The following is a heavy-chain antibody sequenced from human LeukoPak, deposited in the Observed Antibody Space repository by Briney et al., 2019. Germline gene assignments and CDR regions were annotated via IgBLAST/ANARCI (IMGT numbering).Heavy chain of an antibody. V-gene: IGHV3-30*04. CDR3: AKEFGYSNYFDS. J-gene: IGHJ4*02. D-gene: IGHD4-11*01. CDR1: GFTFSSYA. CDR2: ISYDGSNK. Sequence: GGSLRLSCAASGFTFSSYAMHWVRQAPGKGLEWVAVISYDGSNKYYADSVKGRFTISRDNSKNTLYLQMNSLRAEDTAVYYCAKEFGYSNYFDSWGQGTLVTVSS.